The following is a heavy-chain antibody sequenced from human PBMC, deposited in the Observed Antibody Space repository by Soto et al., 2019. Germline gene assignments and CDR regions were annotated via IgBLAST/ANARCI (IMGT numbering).Heavy chain of an antibody. V-gene: IGHV3-23*01. D-gene: IGHD3-3*01. J-gene: IGHJ6*02. Sequence: PGGSLRLSCAASGFIFSRYCMSWVRQAPGKGLEWVADISGSGGSTYYADSVKGRFTISRDNSKNTLYLQMNSLRAEDTAVYYCAKDLSPNYDFWSGEEYYYYGMDVWGQGTTVTVSS. CDR2: ISGSGGST. CDR3: AKDLSPNYDFWSGEEYYYYGMDV. CDR1: GFIFSRYC.